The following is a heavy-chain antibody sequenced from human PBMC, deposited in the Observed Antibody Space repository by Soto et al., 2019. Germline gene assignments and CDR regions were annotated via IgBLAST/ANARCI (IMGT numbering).Heavy chain of an antibody. CDR2: INPSGGST. Sequence: VASVKVSCKASGYTFTSYYMHWARQAPGQGLEWMGIINPSGGSTSYAQKFQGRVTMTRDTSTSTVYMELSSLRSEDTAVYYCARDDTYYYGSGSYPLDYWGQGTLVTVSS. J-gene: IGHJ4*02. V-gene: IGHV1-46*01. CDR3: ARDDTYYYGSGSYPLDY. CDR1: GYTFTSYY. D-gene: IGHD3-10*01.